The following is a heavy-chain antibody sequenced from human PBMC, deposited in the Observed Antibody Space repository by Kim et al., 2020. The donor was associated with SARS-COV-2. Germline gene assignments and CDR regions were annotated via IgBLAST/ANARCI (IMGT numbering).Heavy chain of an antibody. J-gene: IGHJ4*02. V-gene: IGHV1-18*01. CDR3: ARDYVVVVTATSFFDY. Sequence: KLQGRVTMTTDTSTSTAYMELRSLRSDDTAVYYCARDYVVVVTATSFFDYWGQGTLVTVSS. D-gene: IGHD2-21*02.